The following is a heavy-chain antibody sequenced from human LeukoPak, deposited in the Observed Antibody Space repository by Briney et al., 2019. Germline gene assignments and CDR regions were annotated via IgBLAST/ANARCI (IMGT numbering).Heavy chain of an antibody. J-gene: IGHJ4*02. CDR2: INSDGSIT. D-gene: IGHD2-2*02. CDR3: ASRDYTSSKY. V-gene: IGHV3-74*01. Sequence: GGSLRPSCAASGFAFSRYWMHWVRQAPGKGLVWVSDINSDGSITGYADSVKGRFTISRDNAKNTLYLQMNSLRAEDTAVYYCASRDYTSSKYWGQGTLVTVSS. CDR1: GFAFSRYW.